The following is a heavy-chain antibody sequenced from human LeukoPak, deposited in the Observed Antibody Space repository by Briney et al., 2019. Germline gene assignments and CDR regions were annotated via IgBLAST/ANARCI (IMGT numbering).Heavy chain of an antibody. J-gene: IGHJ4*02. Sequence: PSETLSLTCTVSGGSISSYYWSWIRQPPGKGLEWIGYIYYGGSTNYNPSLKSRVTISVDTSKNQSSLKLSSVTAADTAVYYCARLDCGGDCYIAYWGQGTLVTVSS. CDR2: IYYGGST. V-gene: IGHV4-59*08. CDR1: GGSISSYY. D-gene: IGHD2-21*02. CDR3: ARLDCGGDCYIAY.